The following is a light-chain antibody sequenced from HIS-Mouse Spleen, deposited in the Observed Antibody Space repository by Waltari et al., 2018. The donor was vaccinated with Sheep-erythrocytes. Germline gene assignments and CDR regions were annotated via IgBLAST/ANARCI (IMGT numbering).Light chain of an antibody. Sequence: SYELTQPLSVSVALGQTARITCGGNNIGSKNVHWYQQKPGQAPVLVIYRDSNRPSGVRGRVSGSNSGNTTTLTISRAQAGDEADYYCQVWDSSTVVFGGGTKLTVL. CDR3: QVWDSSTVV. V-gene: IGLV3-9*01. CDR1: NIGSKN. CDR2: RDS. J-gene: IGLJ2*01.